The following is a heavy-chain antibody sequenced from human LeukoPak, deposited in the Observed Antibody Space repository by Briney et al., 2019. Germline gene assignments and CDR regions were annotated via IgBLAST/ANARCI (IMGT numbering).Heavy chain of an antibody. Sequence: GGSLRLSCAASGFTFSSYSMNWVRQAPGKGREWVSSISSSSSYIYYADSVKGRFTISRDNAKNSLYLQMNSLRAEDTAVYYCARDRGEGFDPWGQGTLVTVSS. CDR3: ARDRGEGFDP. D-gene: IGHD4-17*01. CDR2: ISSSSSYI. CDR1: GFTFSSYS. J-gene: IGHJ5*02. V-gene: IGHV3-21*01.